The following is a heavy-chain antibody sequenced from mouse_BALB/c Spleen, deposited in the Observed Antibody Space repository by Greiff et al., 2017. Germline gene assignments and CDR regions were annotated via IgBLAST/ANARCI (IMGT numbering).Heavy chain of an antibody. D-gene: IGHD2-3*01. CDR3: RDGSPFAY. V-gene: IGHV1-74*01. CDR2: IDPENGDT. Sequence: QVQLQQPGAELVKPGASVKLSCKASGYTFTSYWMHWVKQRPGQGLEWIGWIDPENGDTEYAPKFQGKATMTADTSSNTAYLQLSSLTSEDTAVYYCRDGSPFAYWGQGTLVTVSA. CDR1: GYTFTSYW. J-gene: IGHJ3*01.